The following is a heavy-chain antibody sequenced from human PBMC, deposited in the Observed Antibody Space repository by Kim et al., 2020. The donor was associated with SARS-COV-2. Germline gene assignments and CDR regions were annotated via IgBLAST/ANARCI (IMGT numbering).Heavy chain of an antibody. Sequence: SVKVSCKASGGTFSSYAISWVRQAPGQGLEWMGRIIPILGIANYAQKFQGRVTITADKSTSTAYMELSSLRSEDTAVYYCARSAGPGPANWFGELLSKYNWFDPWGQGTLVTVSS. CDR2: IIPILGIA. CDR3: ARSAGPGPANWFGELLSKYNWFDP. V-gene: IGHV1-69*04. D-gene: IGHD3-10*01. CDR1: GGTFSSYA. J-gene: IGHJ5*02.